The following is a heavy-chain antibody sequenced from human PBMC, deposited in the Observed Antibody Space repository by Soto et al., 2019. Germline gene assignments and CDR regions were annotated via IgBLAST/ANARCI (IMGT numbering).Heavy chain of an antibody. CDR2: ISSSGSTI. CDR3: ARDVPSGSYYRDYFDY. V-gene: IGHV3-48*03. J-gene: IGHJ4*02. CDR1: GFTFSSYE. D-gene: IGHD1-26*01. Sequence: PGGSLRLSCAASGFTFSSYEMNWVRQAPGKGLEWVSYISSSGSTIYYADSVKGRFTISRDNAKNSLYLQMNSLRADDTAVYYCARDVPSGSYYRDYFDYWGQGTLVTVSS.